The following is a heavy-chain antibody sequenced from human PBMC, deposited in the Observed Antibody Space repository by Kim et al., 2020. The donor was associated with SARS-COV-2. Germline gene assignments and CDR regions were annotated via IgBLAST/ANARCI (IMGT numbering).Heavy chain of an antibody. Sequence: SVKVSCKASGGTFSSYAISWVRQAPGQGLEWMGGIIPIFGTANYAQKFQGRVTITADESTSTAYMELSSLRSEDTAVYYCARDGLGDCSSTSCSWGYGMDVWGQGTTVTVSS. CDR2: IIPIFGTA. CDR1: GGTFSSYA. CDR3: ARDGLGDCSSTSCSWGYGMDV. D-gene: IGHD2-2*01. V-gene: IGHV1-69*13. J-gene: IGHJ6*02.